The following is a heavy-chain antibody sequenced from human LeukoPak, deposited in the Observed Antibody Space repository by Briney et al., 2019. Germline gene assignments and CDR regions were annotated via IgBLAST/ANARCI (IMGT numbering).Heavy chain of an antibody. Sequence: SETLSLTCAVYGGSFSGYYWSWIRQPPGKGLEWIGEINHSGSTNYNPSLKRRVTISVDTSKNQFSLKLSSVTAADTAVYYCARGYYDFDYWGQGTLVTVSS. CDR3: ARGYYDFDY. V-gene: IGHV4-34*01. D-gene: IGHD3-3*01. CDR1: GGSFSGYY. CDR2: INHSGST. J-gene: IGHJ4*02.